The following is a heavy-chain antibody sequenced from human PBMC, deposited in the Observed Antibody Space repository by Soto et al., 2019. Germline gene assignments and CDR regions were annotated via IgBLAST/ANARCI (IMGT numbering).Heavy chain of an antibody. CDR2: ISAYNGNT. D-gene: IGHD6-19*01. CDR1: GYTFTSYG. V-gene: IGHV1-18*01. CDR3: ARRGSSGLNYYYYYYMEV. J-gene: IGHJ6*03. Sequence: ASVKVSCKASGYTFTSYGISWVRQAPGQGLEWMGWISAYNGNTNYAQKLQGRVTMTRDTSTSTAYMELSSLRSEDTAVYYCARRGSSGLNYYYYYYMEVWGKGTTVTVSS.